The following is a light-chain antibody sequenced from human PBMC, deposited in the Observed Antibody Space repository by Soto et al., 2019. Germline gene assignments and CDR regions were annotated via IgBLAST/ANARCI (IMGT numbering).Light chain of an antibody. CDR1: SGSIASNY. Sequence: NFMLTQPHSVSESPGKTVTISCTGSSGSIASNYVQWYQQRPGSAPASVIYEGNQRRSRVPDRFSGSIDISSNSASLTISGLKTEDEADYYCQSFDSDNVVLGGGTKLTVL. CDR2: EGN. J-gene: IGLJ2*01. CDR3: QSFDSDNVV. V-gene: IGLV6-57*02.